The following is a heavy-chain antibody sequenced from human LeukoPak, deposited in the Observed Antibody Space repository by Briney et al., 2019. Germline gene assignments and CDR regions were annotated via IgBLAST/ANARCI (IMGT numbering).Heavy chain of an antibody. D-gene: IGHD6-19*01. V-gene: IGHV1-2*04. Sequence: ASVKVSCKASGYTFTGYYMHWVRQAPGQGPEWMGWINPNSGGTNYAQKFQGWVTMTRDTSISTAYMELSRLRSDDTAVYYCARCAVRDGWLRFGYSSGWYEYYFDYWGQGTLVTVSS. J-gene: IGHJ4*02. CDR3: ARCAVRDGWLRFGYSSGWYEYYFDY. CDR1: GYTFTGYY. CDR2: INPNSGGT.